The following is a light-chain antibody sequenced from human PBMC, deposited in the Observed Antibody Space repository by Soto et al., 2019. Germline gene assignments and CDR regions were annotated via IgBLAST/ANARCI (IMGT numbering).Light chain of an antibody. V-gene: IGKV3-20*01. CDR3: QQFGSPFT. Sequence: EIVLTQSPGTLSLSPGERATLSCRASQSVSSSYLAWYQHKPGQAPRLLIYGASTRATGIPDRFSGSGSGTDFNLTISRLEPEDFAVYYCQQFGSPFTFGPGPKVDLK. CDR2: GAS. J-gene: IGKJ3*01. CDR1: QSVSSSY.